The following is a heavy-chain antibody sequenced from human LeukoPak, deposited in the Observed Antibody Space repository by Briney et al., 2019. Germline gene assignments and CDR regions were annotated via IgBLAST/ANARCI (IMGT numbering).Heavy chain of an antibody. CDR2: INHSGST. CDR3: ARESAAAGPVFDY. J-gene: IGHJ4*02. CDR1: GGSFSGYH. D-gene: IGHD6-13*01. V-gene: IGHV4-34*01. Sequence: MSSETLSLTCAVYGGSFSGYHWSWIRQPPGKGLEWIGEINHSGSTNYNPSLKSRVTISVDTSKNQFSLKLSSVTAADTAVYYCARESAAAGPVFDYWGQGTLVTVSS.